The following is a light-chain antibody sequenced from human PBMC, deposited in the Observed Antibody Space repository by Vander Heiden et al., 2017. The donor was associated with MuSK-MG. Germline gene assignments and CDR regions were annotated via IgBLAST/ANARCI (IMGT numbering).Light chain of an antibody. Sequence: DIQMTHSPSTLSASVGDRVTSTCRGSQSVSSWLAWYQQKPVKPPNLLIYKASNVESGVPSRLSGSGVGTEFTLTISSPQHDDVAAYYGQQYDTYPTFGPGTRVEIK. V-gene: IGKV1-5*03. CDR1: QSVSSW. CDR2: KAS. J-gene: IGKJ3*01. CDR3: QQYDTYPT.